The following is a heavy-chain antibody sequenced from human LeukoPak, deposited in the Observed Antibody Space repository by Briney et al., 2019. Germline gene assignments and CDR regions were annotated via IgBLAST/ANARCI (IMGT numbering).Heavy chain of an antibody. CDR3: ARRLAAAGTYYFDY. D-gene: IGHD6-13*01. J-gene: IGHJ4*02. CDR1: GYTLTGYY. Sequence: ASVKVSCKASGYTLTGYYMHWVRQAPGQGLEWMGWINPNSGGTNYAQKFQGRVTMTRDTSISTAYMELSRLRSDDTAVYYCARRLAAAGTYYFDYWGQGTLVTVSS. V-gene: IGHV1-2*02. CDR2: INPNSGGT.